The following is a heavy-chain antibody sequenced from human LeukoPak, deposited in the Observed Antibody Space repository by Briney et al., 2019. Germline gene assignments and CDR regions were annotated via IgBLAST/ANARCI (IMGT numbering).Heavy chain of an antibody. D-gene: IGHD3-10*01. CDR1: GYTFTGYY. CDR3: ARGRTYGSRSYWVDY. Sequence: ASVKVSCKASGYTFTGYYLHWVRQAPGQGLEWMAWINPNSGGTNCAQNFQFRVTMTWDTSISTAYMELTRLTSDDTAVYYCARGRTYGSRSYWVDYWGQGTLVTVSS. CDR2: INPNSGGT. J-gene: IGHJ4*02. V-gene: IGHV1-2*02.